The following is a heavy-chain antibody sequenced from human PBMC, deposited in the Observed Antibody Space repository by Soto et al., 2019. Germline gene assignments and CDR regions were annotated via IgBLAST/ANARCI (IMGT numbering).Heavy chain of an antibody. D-gene: IGHD3-10*01. Sequence: SETLSLTCTVSGGSVSSGSYYWSWIRQPPGKGLEWIGYIYYSGTTNYNPSLKSRVTISVDTSKNQFSLKLSSVTAADTAVYYCARMFRGVIISGGPHVAFDIWAQGTMVTVSS. CDR2: IYYSGTT. V-gene: IGHV4-61*01. J-gene: IGHJ3*02. CDR1: GGSVSSGSYY. CDR3: ARMFRGVIISGGPHVAFDI.